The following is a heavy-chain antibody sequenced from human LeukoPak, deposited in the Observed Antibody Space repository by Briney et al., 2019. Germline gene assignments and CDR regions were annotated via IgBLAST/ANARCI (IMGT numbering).Heavy chain of an antibody. V-gene: IGHV3-30*04. D-gene: IGHD6-19*01. CDR1: GFTFSSYA. CDR3: AKEGPDSDWYYFDY. Sequence: QPGGSLRLSCAASGFTFSSYAMHWVRQAPGKGLEWVAVISYDGSNKYYADSVRGRFTISRDNSKNTLYLQMNSLRAEDTAVYYCAKEGPDSDWYYFDYWGQGTLVTFSS. J-gene: IGHJ4*02. CDR2: ISYDGSNK.